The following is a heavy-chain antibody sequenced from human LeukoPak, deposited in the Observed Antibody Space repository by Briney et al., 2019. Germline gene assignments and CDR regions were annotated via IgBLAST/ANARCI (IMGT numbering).Heavy chain of an antibody. Sequence: GSVQVSCKTSGFTFTSHDYNWVRQAAGQGLEWMGWMNPNSGATGYAQKFQGRVTMTRDTSITTVYMELSSLTSEDTAVYYCARDGRGAAAPDDAFDVWGQGTMVTVSS. CDR2: MNPNSGAT. CDR3: ARDGRGAAAPDDAFDV. D-gene: IGHD2-2*01. V-gene: IGHV1-8*01. J-gene: IGHJ3*01. CDR1: GFTFTSHD.